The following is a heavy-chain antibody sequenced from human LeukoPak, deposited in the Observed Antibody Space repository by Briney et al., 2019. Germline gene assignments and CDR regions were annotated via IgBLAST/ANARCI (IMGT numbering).Heavy chain of an antibody. J-gene: IGHJ4*02. V-gene: IGHV3-7*01. Sequence: GGSLRLSCGASGFTFMNYWMSWVRQTPGKGLEWVANIKEDGSEKNYVDSVKGRFTISRDNAKNSLYLQMSSLRAEDTAVYYCARELLGGRADFDYWGQGTLVTVSS. CDR1: GFTFMNYW. CDR3: ARELLGGRADFDY. D-gene: IGHD1-26*01. CDR2: IKEDGSEK.